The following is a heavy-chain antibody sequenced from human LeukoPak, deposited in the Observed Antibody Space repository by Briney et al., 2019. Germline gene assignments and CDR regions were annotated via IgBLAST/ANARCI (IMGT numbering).Heavy chain of an antibody. V-gene: IGHV4-34*01. CDR1: GGSFSGYY. D-gene: IGHD2-2*01. Sequence: PSETLSLTCAVYGGSFSGYYWSWIRQPPGKGLEWIGYIYLSGGTYYSPSLKSRVTISVDRSKNQFSLKLSSVTAADTAVYYCGRLTVAAVSFDYWGQGTLVTVSS. J-gene: IGHJ4*02. CDR3: GRLTVAAVSFDY. CDR2: IYLSGGT.